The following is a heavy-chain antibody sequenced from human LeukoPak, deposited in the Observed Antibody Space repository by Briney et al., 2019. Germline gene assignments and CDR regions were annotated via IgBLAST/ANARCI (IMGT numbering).Heavy chain of an antibody. J-gene: IGHJ5*02. CDR3: ASRQAGDFWSGYYR. CDR2: FDPEDGET. CDR1: GYTLTELS. V-gene: IGHV1-24*01. Sequence: ASVKVPCKVSGYTLTELSMHWVRQAPGKGLEWMGGFDPEDGETIYAQKFQGRVTMTEDTSTDTAYMELSSLRSEDTAVYYCASRQAGDFWSGYYRWGQGTLVTVSS. D-gene: IGHD3-3*01.